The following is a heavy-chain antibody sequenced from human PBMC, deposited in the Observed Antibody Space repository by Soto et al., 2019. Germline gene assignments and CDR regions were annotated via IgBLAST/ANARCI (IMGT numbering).Heavy chain of an antibody. CDR2: IYYSGST. CDR1: GGSISSGGYY. J-gene: IGHJ4*02. V-gene: IGHV4-31*03. CDR3: ARSRYSSGSHFDY. D-gene: IGHD6-19*01. Sequence: SETLSLTCTVSGGSISSGGYYWSWIRQHPGKGLEWIGYIYYSGSTYYNPSLKSRVTISVDTSKNQFSLKLSSVTAADTAVYYCARSRYSSGSHFDYWGQGTLVTVSS.